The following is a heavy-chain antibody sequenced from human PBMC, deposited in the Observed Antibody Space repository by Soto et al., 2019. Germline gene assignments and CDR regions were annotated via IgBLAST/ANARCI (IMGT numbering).Heavy chain of an antibody. CDR2: IYYSGST. D-gene: IGHD4-4*01. CDR3: ARDGGYSNSIDP. Sequence: PSETLSLTCTVSGGSISSGGYYWSWIRQHPGKGLEWIGYIYYSGSTYYNPSLKSRVTISVDTSKNQFSLKLSSVTAADTSVYYCARDGGYSNSIDPWGQGTLVTVPS. V-gene: IGHV4-31*03. J-gene: IGHJ5*02. CDR1: GGSISSGGYY.